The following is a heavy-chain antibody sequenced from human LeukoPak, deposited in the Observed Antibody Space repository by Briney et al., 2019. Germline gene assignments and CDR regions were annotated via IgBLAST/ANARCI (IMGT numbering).Heavy chain of an antibody. CDR3: ARGGDFLTGYYQLDY. CDR1: GGSFSDYF. J-gene: IGHJ4*02. D-gene: IGHD3-9*01. V-gene: IGHV4-34*01. CDR2: INQSGGT. Sequence: PSETLSLTCGVYGGSFSDYFWTWIRQPPGKGLEWIGEINQSGGTNYNPSLKSRVTISIDTSKNQFSLKLSSVTAADTAVYYCARGGDFLTGYYQLDYWGQGTQVTVSS.